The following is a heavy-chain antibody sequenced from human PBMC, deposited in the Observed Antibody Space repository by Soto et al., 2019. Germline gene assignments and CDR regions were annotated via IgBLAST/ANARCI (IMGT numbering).Heavy chain of an antibody. Sequence: QVQLAESGGGVVQPGRSLRLACAASGFTLSCCGMHWVRQAPGKGLEWVAFMSYDGSNKYYADSVKGRYTVSRDNSRNTMYLQMNSLRAEDTAVYYCAKEKYYASGRYPLGYWGQGTLVTVSS. CDR2: MSYDGSNK. CDR1: GFTLSCCG. D-gene: IGHD3-10*01. V-gene: IGHV3-30*18. J-gene: IGHJ4*02. CDR3: AKEKYYASGRYPLGY.